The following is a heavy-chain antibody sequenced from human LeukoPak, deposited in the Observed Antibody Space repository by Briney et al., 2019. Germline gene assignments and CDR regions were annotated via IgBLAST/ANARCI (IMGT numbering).Heavy chain of an antibody. D-gene: IGHD6-19*01. CDR3: ARLGAVAGTGFDY. CDR1: GYTFTGYY. CDR2: ISYDGSNK. J-gene: IGHJ4*02. V-gene: IGHV3-30-3*01. Sequence: SCKASGYTFTGYYMHWVRQAPGKGLEWVAVISYDGSNKYYADSVKGRFTISRDNSKNTLYLQMNSLRAGDTAVYYCARLGAVAGTGFDYWGQGTLVTVSS.